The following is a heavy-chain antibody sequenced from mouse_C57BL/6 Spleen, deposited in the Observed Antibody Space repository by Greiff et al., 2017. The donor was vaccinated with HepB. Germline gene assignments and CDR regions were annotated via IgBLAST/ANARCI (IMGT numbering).Heavy chain of an antibody. D-gene: IGHD1-1*01. V-gene: IGHV1-69*01. CDR1: GYTFTSYW. Sequence: VQLQQSGAELVMPGASVKLSCKASGYTFTSYWMHWVKQRPGQGLEWIGEIDPSDSYTNYNQKFKGKSTLTVDKSSSTAYMQLSSLTSEDSAVYYCARPGYYGSAFDYGGQGTTLTVSS. CDR3: ARPGYYGSAFDY. J-gene: IGHJ2*01. CDR2: IDPSDSYT.